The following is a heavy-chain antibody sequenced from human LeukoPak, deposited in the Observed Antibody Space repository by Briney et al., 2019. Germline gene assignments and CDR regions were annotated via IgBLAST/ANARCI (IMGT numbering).Heavy chain of an antibody. D-gene: IGHD3-10*01. CDR3: ARPGNLIYFDY. Sequence: GGSLTLSCAASGFTFSSYWMSWVRQAPGKGLEWVANIKQDGSEKYYVDSVKGRFTISRDNAKNSLYLQMNSLRAEDTAVYYCARPGNLIYFDYWGQGTLVTVSS. J-gene: IGHJ4*02. CDR2: IKQDGSEK. CDR1: GFTFSSYW. V-gene: IGHV3-7*01.